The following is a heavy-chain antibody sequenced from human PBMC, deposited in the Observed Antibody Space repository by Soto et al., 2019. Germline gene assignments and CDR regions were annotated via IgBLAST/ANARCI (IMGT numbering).Heavy chain of an antibody. CDR1: GGSIGSGGYS. CDR3: ARVFRNTAMVDY. J-gene: IGHJ4*02. V-gene: IGHV4-30-2*01. CDR2: IYHSGST. D-gene: IGHD5-18*01. Sequence: SETLSLSCAVSGGSIGSGGYSWSWIRQPPGRGLAWIGYIYHSGSTYYNPSLKTRVTISVDRSKNQFSLELSSVTAADTAVYYCARVFRNTAMVDYWGQGTLVTVS.